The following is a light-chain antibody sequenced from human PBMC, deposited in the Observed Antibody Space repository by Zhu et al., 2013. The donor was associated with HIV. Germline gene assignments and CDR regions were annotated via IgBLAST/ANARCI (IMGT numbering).Light chain of an antibody. J-gene: IGKJ5*01. Sequence: IQLTQSPSSLSASVGDRVTITCRASQDIGTSLAWYHQGPGKAPKLLIYAASTLHSGVPSRFSGSVSGTDFTLTITSLQPEDFATYYCQHLNAFPAFGQGTRLEIE. CDR1: QDIGTS. V-gene: IGKV1-9*01. CDR3: QHLNAFPA. CDR2: AAS.